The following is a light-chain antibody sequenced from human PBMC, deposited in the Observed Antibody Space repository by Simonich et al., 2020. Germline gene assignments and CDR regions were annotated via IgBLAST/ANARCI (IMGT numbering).Light chain of an antibody. Sequence: DIVMTQSPDSLAVSLGERATINCKSSQSVLYRSNNKNYLAWYQQKPGQPPKLIIYWASTRESGVHDRFSGSGSGTDFTLTISSLQAEDVAVYYCQQYYSTPRTFGQGTKVEIK. J-gene: IGKJ1*01. CDR3: QQYYSTPRT. CDR2: WAS. CDR1: QSVLYRSNNKNY. V-gene: IGKV4-1*01.